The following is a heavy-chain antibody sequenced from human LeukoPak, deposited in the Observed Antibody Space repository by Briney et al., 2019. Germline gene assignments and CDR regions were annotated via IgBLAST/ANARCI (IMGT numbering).Heavy chain of an antibody. CDR2: IGSSGGGI. D-gene: IGHD6-13*01. Sequence: GGSLRLSCAASGFTFSTYTMYWVRHPPGKGLEWVSIIGSSGGGIHYADSVKGRFTISRDNSKNTLYLQMNSLRAEDTAVYYCAKLYSSRNYFDYWGQGTLVTVSS. J-gene: IGHJ4*02. V-gene: IGHV3-23*01. CDR3: AKLYSSRNYFDY. CDR1: GFTFSTYT.